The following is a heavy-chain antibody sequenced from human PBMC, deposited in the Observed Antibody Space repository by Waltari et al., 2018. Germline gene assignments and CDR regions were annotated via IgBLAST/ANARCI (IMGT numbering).Heavy chain of an antibody. V-gene: IGHV1-69*02. J-gene: IGHJ6*03. CDR1: GGTFTSES. CDR3: AGGDGGYYYYKMDV. Sequence: QVQLVQSGAEAKKPGSSVRVSCRASGGTFTSESVNWVRQAPGKGLEWSGRIMPGISEPKYAVKFQGRITITADKSTGTVYMELSSLRSDDTAVYYCAGGDGGYYYYKMDVWGQGTTVTVSS. CDR2: IMPGISEP. D-gene: IGHD3-10*01.